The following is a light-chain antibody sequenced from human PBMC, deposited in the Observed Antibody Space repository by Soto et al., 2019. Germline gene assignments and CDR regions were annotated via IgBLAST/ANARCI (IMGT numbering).Light chain of an antibody. CDR3: AAWDDSLNGYV. CDR1: SSNIAPNT. J-gene: IGLJ1*01. CDR2: AND. Sequence: QSVLTQPPSASGTPGQRVTISCSGSSSNIAPNTVNWYQHLPGAAPQLLIFANDRRPSGVPDGFSGSRSGTSASLAISGLQSEDEADYYCAAWDDSLNGYVFGTGTKLAVL. V-gene: IGLV1-44*01.